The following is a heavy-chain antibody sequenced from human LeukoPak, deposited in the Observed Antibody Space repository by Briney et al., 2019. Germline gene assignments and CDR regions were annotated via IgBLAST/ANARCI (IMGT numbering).Heavy chain of an antibody. Sequence: ASVKVSCKASGYTFTGYYMHWVRQAPGQGLEWMGWINPNSGGTNYAQKFQGRVTMTRDTSISTVYMELSSLRSEDTAVYYCARDQYYYDSSGYPGGAVGYWGQGTLVTVSS. CDR3: ARDQYYYDSSGYPGGAVGY. CDR2: INPNSGGT. J-gene: IGHJ4*02. CDR1: GYTFTGYY. V-gene: IGHV1-2*02. D-gene: IGHD3-22*01.